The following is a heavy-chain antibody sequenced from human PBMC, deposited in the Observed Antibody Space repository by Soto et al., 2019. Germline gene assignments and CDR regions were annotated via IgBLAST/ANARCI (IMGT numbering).Heavy chain of an antibody. V-gene: IGHV3-9*01. D-gene: IGHD6-13*01. CDR2: INWDSGSI. CDR1: GFTFDDYA. J-gene: IGHJ1*01. Sequence: GGSLRLSCAASGFTFDDYAMHWVRQVPGKGLEWVSGINWDSGSIGYADSVKGRFAISRDNAKNSLHLQMNSLRAEDTAFYYCVKDESINWYSGHFRHWGQGTLVTVSS. CDR3: VKDESINWYSGHFRH.